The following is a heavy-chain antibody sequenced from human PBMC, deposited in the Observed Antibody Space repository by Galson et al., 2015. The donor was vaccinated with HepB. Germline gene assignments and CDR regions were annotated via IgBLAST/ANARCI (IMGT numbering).Heavy chain of an antibody. CDR3: ASQPRTSAYDFLGAFDV. V-gene: IGHV4-59*08. J-gene: IGHJ3*01. CDR1: GGSINNYY. Sequence: SETLSLTCTVSGGSINNYYWSWIRQPPGKGLECIGYIYYSENTNYNPSLKSRVTISVDTSKNQFSLKLSSVTAADTAIYYCASQPRTSAYDFLGAFDVWGLGTIVTVSS. D-gene: IGHD5-12*01. CDR2: IYYSENT.